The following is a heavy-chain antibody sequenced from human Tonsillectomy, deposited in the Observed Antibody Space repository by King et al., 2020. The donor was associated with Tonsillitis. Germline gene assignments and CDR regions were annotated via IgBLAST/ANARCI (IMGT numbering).Heavy chain of an antibody. V-gene: IGHV5-51*01. Sequence: QLVQSGAEVKKPGESLKISCKGSGYSFTSYWIGWVRQMPGKGLEWMGIIYPGDSDTRYSPSFQGQVTISADKSISTTYLQWSSLKASDTAMYYCARPQGKVGPYYYYGMDVWGQGTTVTVSS. D-gene: IGHD2-2*01. CDR3: ARPQGKVGPYYYYGMDV. J-gene: IGHJ6*02. CDR2: IYPGDSDT. CDR1: GYSFTSYW.